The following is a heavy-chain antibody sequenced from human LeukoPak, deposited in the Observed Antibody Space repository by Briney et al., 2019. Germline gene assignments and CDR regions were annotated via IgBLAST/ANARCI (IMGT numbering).Heavy chain of an antibody. CDR1: GYTFTSYY. J-gene: IGHJ4*02. D-gene: IGHD2-8*01. Sequence: ASVKVSCKASGYTFTSYYMHWVRQAPGQGLEWMGIINPSGGSTSYAQKFQGRVTMTRDTSTSTVYMELSSLRSEDTAVYYCARSSSDIVLMVYAWDHWGQGTLVTVSS. V-gene: IGHV1-46*01. CDR2: INPSGGST. CDR3: ARSSSDIVLMVYAWDH.